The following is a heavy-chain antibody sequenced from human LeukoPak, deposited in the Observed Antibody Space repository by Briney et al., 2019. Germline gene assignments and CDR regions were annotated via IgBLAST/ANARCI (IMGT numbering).Heavy chain of an antibody. Sequence: ASVKVSCKASGYTFTNYGISWVRQAPGQGLEWMGWISAYNGNTNYAQKFQGRVTMTTETSTSTAYMELRSLRSDDTAVYYCAADPGITMVHAYWGQGTLVTVSS. CDR3: AADPGITMVHAY. V-gene: IGHV1-18*01. D-gene: IGHD3-10*01. J-gene: IGHJ4*02. CDR1: GYTFTNYG. CDR2: ISAYNGNT.